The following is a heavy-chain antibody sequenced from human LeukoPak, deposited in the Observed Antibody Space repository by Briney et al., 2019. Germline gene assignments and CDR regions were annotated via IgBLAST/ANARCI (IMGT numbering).Heavy chain of an antibody. J-gene: IGHJ4*02. D-gene: IGHD3-22*01. V-gene: IGHV1-24*01. Sequence: ASVKVSCKVSGYTFTELSMHWVRQAPGKGLEWMGGFDPEEGETIYAQKMQGRLTMTEDTSTDTAYMELSSLRSEDMAVYYCARAPYYYDSSGYFDYWGQGTLVTVSS. CDR2: FDPEEGET. CDR3: ARAPYYYDSSGYFDY. CDR1: GYTFTELS.